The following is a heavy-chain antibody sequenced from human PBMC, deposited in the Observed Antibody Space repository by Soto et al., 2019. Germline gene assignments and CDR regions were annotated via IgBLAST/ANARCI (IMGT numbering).Heavy chain of an antibody. Sequence: PSETVSLTCTVSGGSISSSSYYWGWIRQPPGKGLEWIGSIYYSGSTYYNPSLKSRVTISVDTSKNQFSLKLSSVTAADTAVYYCAKRPPDYYDRRDFNGYFDYWGQGTLVTVSS. D-gene: IGHD3-22*01. CDR2: IYYSGST. CDR1: GGSISSSSYY. CDR3: AKRPPDYYDRRDFNGYFDY. V-gene: IGHV4-39*01. J-gene: IGHJ4*02.